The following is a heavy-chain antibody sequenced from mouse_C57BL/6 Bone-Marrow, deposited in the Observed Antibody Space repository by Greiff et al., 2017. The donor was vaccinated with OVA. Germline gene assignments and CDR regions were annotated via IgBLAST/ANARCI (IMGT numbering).Heavy chain of an antibody. V-gene: IGHV14-4*01. Sequence: VQLKESGAELVRPGASVKLSCTASGFNIKDDYMHWVKQRPEQGLEWIGWIDPENGDTEYASKFQGKATITADTSSNTAYLQLSSLTSEDTAVYYCTGSSAWFAYWGQGTLVTVSA. J-gene: IGHJ3*01. CDR1: GFNIKDDY. CDR3: TGSSAWFAY. CDR2: IDPENGDT.